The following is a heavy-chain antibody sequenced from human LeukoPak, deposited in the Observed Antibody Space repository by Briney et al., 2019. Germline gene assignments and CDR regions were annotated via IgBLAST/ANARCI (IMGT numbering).Heavy chain of an antibody. Sequence: ASVTVSCKASGYIFTDYYMKWVRQAPGQGLEWMGWLRPEDGGTNYAQKFQGRITLTRDTSITTAYMELSSLTSDDTVVYFCARWREGSGTFYIDQWGQGTLVTVSS. D-gene: IGHD3-10*01. V-gene: IGHV1-2*02. J-gene: IGHJ4*02. CDR3: ARWREGSGTFYIDQ. CDR2: LRPEDGGT. CDR1: GYIFTDYY.